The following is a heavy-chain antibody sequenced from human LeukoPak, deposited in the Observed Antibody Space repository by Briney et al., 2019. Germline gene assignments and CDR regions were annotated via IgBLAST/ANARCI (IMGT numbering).Heavy chain of an antibody. Sequence: PGESLRLSCAASGFTFSAYWLGWVRQAPGKGLEWVANIKQDGSEKYYVDSVKGRFAISRDNAKDSLYLQMNSLRAEDTAVYHCARVIAARPARRTYYYMDRRVKGTTVTVPS. D-gene: IGHD6-6*01. J-gene: IGHJ6*03. CDR2: IKQDGSEK. CDR1: GFTFSAYW. CDR3: ARVIAARPARRTYYYMDR. V-gene: IGHV3-7*01.